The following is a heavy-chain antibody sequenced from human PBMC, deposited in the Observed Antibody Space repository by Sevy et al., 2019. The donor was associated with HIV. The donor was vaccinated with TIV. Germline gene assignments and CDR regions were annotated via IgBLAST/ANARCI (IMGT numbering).Heavy chain of an antibody. CDR3: ARGNSPSVTTAPLYYYYGLDV. J-gene: IGHJ6*02. Sequence: GGSLRLSCAASGFIFRNYAVHWVRQAPGKGLEWLAIISFDGTNKYYGDSVKGRFTVSRDNAKNTLYLQMNSLRTEDTAIYYCARGNSPSVTTAPLYYYYGLDVWGQGTTVTVSS. CDR2: ISFDGTNK. V-gene: IGHV3-30-3*01. D-gene: IGHD4-17*01. CDR1: GFIFRNYA.